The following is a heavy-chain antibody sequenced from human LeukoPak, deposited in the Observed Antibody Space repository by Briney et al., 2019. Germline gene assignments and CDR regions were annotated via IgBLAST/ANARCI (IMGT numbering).Heavy chain of an antibody. V-gene: IGHV3-30-3*01. D-gene: IGHD3-10*01. CDR2: ISYDGSNK. CDR1: GFTFSSYA. CDR3: ARAAYGSGSYYNTGTFDY. Sequence: PGRSLRLSCAASGFTFSSYAMHWVRQAPGKGLEWVAVISYDGSNKYYADSVKGRFTISRDNSKNTLYLQMNSLRAEDTAVYYCARAAYGSGSYYNTGTFDYWGQGTLVTVSS. J-gene: IGHJ4*02.